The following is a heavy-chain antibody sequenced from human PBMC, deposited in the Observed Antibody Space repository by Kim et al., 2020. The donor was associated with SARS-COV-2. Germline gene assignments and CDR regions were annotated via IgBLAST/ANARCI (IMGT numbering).Heavy chain of an antibody. V-gene: IGHV3-21*01. Sequence: GGSLRLSCAASGFTFSSYSMNWVRQAPGKGLEWVSSISSSSSYIYYADSVKGRFTISRDNAKNSLYLQMNSLRAEDTAVYYCARDPSIDAFDIWGQGTMVTVSS. CDR2: ISSSSSYI. J-gene: IGHJ3*02. CDR3: ARDPSIDAFDI. CDR1: GFTFSSYS.